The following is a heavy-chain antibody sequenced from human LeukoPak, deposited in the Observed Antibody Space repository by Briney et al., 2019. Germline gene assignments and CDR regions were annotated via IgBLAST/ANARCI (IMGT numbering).Heavy chain of an antibody. D-gene: IGHD6-13*01. Sequence: SETLSLTCTVSGGSISNSIYYWGWIRQPPGKGLEWIGSIYYSGSTYYNPSLKSRVTISVDTSKNQFSLRLNSVTAADTAVYYCARESPNPVIAAAGTGWFDPWGQGTLVTVFS. J-gene: IGHJ5*02. CDR2: IYYSGST. V-gene: IGHV4-39*07. CDR3: ARESPNPVIAAAGTGWFDP. CDR1: GGSISNSIYY.